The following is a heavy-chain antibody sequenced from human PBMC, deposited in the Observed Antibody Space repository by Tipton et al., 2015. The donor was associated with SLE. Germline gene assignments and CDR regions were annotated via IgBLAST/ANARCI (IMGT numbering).Heavy chain of an antibody. CDR3: ARGTKGTLRGFDL. D-gene: IGHD2-8*01. V-gene: IGHV4-34*01. J-gene: IGHJ2*01. CDR2: INHSGST. Sequence: TLSLTCAVYGGPFSGYYWSWIRQPPGKGLEWIGEINHSGSTNYNPSLKSRVTISVDTSKNQFSLPLSSVTAADTAVYYCARGTKGTLRGFDLWGRGTLVTVSS. CDR1: GGPFSGYY.